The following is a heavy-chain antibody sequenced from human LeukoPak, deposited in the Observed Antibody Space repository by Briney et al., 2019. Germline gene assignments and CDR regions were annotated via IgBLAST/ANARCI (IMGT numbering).Heavy chain of an antibody. V-gene: IGHV1-69*01. D-gene: IGHD3-10*01. CDR3: ARGRPQDLNGGSLDY. CDR1: GVTFSSYA. CDR2: LTSIFGTA. Sequence: GSSVKVSCKASGVTFSSYAISWVRQAPGQGLEWMGGLTSIFGTANYAKKFQGRVTIPADESTSSAYMELSSLRSEDTAVYYCARGRPQDLNGGSLDYWGQGTLGTVSS. J-gene: IGHJ4*02.